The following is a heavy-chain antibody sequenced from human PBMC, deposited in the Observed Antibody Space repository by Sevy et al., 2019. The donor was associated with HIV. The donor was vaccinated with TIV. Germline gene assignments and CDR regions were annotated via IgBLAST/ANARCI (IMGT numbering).Heavy chain of an antibody. J-gene: IGHJ4*02. CDR2: TIPILGPA. CDR1: GGTFRSHA. V-gene: IGHV1-69*13. Sequence: ASVKVSCKTSGGTFRSHAFSWVRQAPGQGLEWMGGTIPILGPANYAQKFQGRVSISADESTKTAYMELSSLRSDDTAVYYCARTKGGGTYVQMHYWGQGTLVTVSS. D-gene: IGHD1-26*01. CDR3: ARTKGGGTYVQMHY.